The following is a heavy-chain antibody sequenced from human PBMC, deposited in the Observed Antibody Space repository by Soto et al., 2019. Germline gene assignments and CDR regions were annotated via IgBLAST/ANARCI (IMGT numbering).Heavy chain of an antibody. CDR1: GFALDAYA. V-gene: IGHV3-30-3*01. CDR2: ISSDGTKK. Sequence: GGSLRLSCEASGFALDAYAMHWVRQAPGKGLEWVALISSDGTKKHLADSVTGRFTISRDNSKSFVYLQMKSVRGEDTAVYYCAKAVAAAYYYHYYGMDVWGQGTTVTVSS. D-gene: IGHD6-13*01. CDR3: AKAVAAAYYYHYYGMDV. J-gene: IGHJ6*02.